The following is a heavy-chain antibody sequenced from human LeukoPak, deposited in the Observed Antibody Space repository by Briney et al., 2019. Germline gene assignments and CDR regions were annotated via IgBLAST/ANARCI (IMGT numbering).Heavy chain of an antibody. D-gene: IGHD3-22*01. CDR2: IYTSGGT. CDR3: ARGRMDYYDSSGYYYYYYGMDV. Sequence: SETLSLTCTVSGGSISRYYWSWIRQPAGKGLEWIGRIYTSGGTNYNPSLRSRVTMSVDTSKNQFSLKLSSVTAADTAVYYCARGRMDYYDSSGYYYYYYGMDVWGQGTTVTVSS. CDR1: GGSISRYY. J-gene: IGHJ6*02. V-gene: IGHV4-4*07.